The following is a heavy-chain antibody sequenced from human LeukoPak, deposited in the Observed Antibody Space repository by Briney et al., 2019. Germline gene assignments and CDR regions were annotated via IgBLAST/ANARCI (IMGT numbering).Heavy chain of an antibody. CDR1: GGSFSGYY. CDR2: INHSGST. V-gene: IGHV4-34*01. Sequence: SETLSLTCAVYGGSFSGYYWSWIRQPPGKGLEWIGEINHSGSTNYNPSLKSRVTISVDTSKNQFSLKLSSVTAEDTAVYYCARGYCSGGSCYPGYFDYWGQGTLVTVSS. D-gene: IGHD2-15*01. CDR3: ARGYCSGGSCYPGYFDY. J-gene: IGHJ4*02.